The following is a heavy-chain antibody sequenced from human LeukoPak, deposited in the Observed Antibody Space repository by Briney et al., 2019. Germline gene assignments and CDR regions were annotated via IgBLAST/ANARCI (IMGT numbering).Heavy chain of an antibody. CDR3: AAIVVPAAPYWYFDL. V-gene: IGHV4-39*01. CDR2: IYYSGST. D-gene: IGHD2-2*01. J-gene: IGHJ2*01. CDR1: GGSISSSSYY. Sequence: SETLSLTCTVSGGSISSSSYYWGWIRQPPGKGLEWIGSIYYSGSTYYNPSLKSRVTISVDTSKNQLSLKLSSVTAADTAVYYCAAIVVPAAPYWYFDLWGRGTLVTVSS.